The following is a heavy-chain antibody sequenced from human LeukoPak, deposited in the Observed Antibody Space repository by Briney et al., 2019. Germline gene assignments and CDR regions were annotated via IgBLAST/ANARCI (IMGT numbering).Heavy chain of an antibody. V-gene: IGHV3-53*01. Sequence: PGGSLRLSCAAPGFTVSSNYMSWVRQAPGKGLEWVSVIYPGGNKYYTDSVKGRFTISRDNSKNTVYLQMNSLRAEDTALYYCASPSSGQSFDIWGQGTIVTVSS. CDR2: IYPGGNK. D-gene: IGHD6-19*01. J-gene: IGHJ3*02. CDR1: GFTVSSNY. CDR3: ASPSSGQSFDI.